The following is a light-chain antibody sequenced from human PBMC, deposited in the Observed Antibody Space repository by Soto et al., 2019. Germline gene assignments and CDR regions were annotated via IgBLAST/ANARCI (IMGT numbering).Light chain of an antibody. CDR3: QQSYSTTWT. CDR1: QGISTY. J-gene: IGKJ1*01. CDR2: AAS. V-gene: IGKV1-39*01. Sequence: DIQMTQSPSSLSASVGDRVTITCRASQGISTYLNWYLQRPGKAPKLLIYAASSLQSGVPSRFSGSGSETEFTLTISSLQPEDFATYSCQQSYSTTWTFGQGTKVEIQ.